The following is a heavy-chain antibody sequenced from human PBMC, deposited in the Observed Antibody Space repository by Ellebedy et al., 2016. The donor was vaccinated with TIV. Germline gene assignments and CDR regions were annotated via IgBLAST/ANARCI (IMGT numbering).Heavy chain of an antibody. CDR3: ARGRGDGYNLNLYY. CDR2: LNSGNGNT. CDR1: GYTFSSYA. Sequence: AASVKVSCKASGYTFSSYAMHWARQPPGQRLEWMGWLNSGNGNTKYSQKFQGRVTITSDTSASTAYMELSSLRSEDTAVYYCARGRGDGYNLNLYYWGQGALVSVSS. J-gene: IGHJ4*02. D-gene: IGHD5-24*01. V-gene: IGHV1-3*01.